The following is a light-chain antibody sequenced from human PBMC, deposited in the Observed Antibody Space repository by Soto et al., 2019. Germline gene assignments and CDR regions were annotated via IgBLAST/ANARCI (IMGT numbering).Light chain of an antibody. J-gene: IGKJ5*01. CDR1: QSISNY. V-gene: IGKV1-39*01. CDR3: QQSYNIPPT. Sequence: DIQMTQSPSSLSASLGDRVTLTCRASQSISNYLNWYQQKAGMAPKLLIYAATTLQRGVPSRFSGSGSGTDFTLTITSLQPEDFAIYFCQQSYNIPPTFGQGTRLEIK. CDR2: AAT.